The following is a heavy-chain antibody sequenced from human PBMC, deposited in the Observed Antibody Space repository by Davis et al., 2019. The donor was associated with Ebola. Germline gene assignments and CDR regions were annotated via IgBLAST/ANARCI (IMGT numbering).Heavy chain of an antibody. Sequence: PGGSLRLSCAASGFAFRSYTMSWVRQASGKGLEWVSSITSISGYIYYADSVKDRFATSRDNAKNSLYLQMNSLRAEDTAVYYCARDPSGGNNADYWGQGTLVTVSS. CDR2: ITSISGYI. D-gene: IGHD1-26*01. CDR1: GFAFRSYT. V-gene: IGHV3-21*01. J-gene: IGHJ4*02. CDR3: ARDPSGGNNADY.